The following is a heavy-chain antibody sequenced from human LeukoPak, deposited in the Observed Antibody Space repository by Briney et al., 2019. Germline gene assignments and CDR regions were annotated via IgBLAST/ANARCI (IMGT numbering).Heavy chain of an antibody. CDR2: ISGSGGST. V-gene: IGHV3-23*01. J-gene: IGHJ4*02. CDR3: AKDSSGWYFVLDY. CDR1: GFTFSSYA. D-gene: IGHD6-19*01. Sequence: PGGSLRLSCAASGFTFSSYAMSWVRQAPGKGLEWVSAISGSGGSTYYAGSVKGRFTISRDNSKNTLYLQMNSLRAEDTAVYYCAKDSSGWYFVLDYWGQGTLVTVSS.